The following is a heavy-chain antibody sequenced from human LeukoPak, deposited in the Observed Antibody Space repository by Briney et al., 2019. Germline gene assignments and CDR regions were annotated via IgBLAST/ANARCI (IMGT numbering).Heavy chain of an antibody. CDR1: GFTFSSYW. J-gene: IGHJ4*02. Sequence: GGSLRLSCAASGFTFSSYWMSWVRQAPGKGLEWVANIKQDGSENYYVDSVKGRFTISRDNAKNSLYLQMNSLRAEDTAVYYCARDPYAYDILTGRLWGQGTLVTVSS. CDR2: IKQDGSEN. CDR3: ARDPYAYDILTGRL. V-gene: IGHV3-7*01. D-gene: IGHD3-9*01.